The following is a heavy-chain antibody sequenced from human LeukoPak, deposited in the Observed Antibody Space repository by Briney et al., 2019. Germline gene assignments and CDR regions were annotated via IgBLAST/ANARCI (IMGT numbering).Heavy chain of an antibody. CDR1: GFTFSSYA. Sequence: PGGSLRLSCAASGFTFSSYAMHWVRQAPGKGLEWVAVISYDGSNKYYADSVKGRSTISRDNSKNTLYLQMNSLRAEDTAVYYCARDPGYSSGWYPFGNDYYYYGMDVWGQGTTVTVSS. CDR2: ISYDGSNK. J-gene: IGHJ6*02. D-gene: IGHD6-19*01. CDR3: ARDPGYSSGWYPFGNDYYYYGMDV. V-gene: IGHV3-30-3*01.